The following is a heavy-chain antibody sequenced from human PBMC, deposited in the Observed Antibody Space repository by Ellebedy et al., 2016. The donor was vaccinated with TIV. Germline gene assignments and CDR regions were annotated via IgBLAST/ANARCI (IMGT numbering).Heavy chain of an antibody. CDR2: INQDGSDK. CDR3: ATDGSYGDYRSPAHAFEI. J-gene: IGHJ3*02. D-gene: IGHD4-17*01. V-gene: IGHV3-7*01. Sequence: GESLKISCAASRFAFRSYWMSWVRQAPGKGLEWVANINQDGSDKYYGDSVRGRFTISRDNAKNSLYLQMSSLRGEDTAVYYCATDGSYGDYRSPAHAFEIWGQGTVVSVSS. CDR1: RFAFRSYW.